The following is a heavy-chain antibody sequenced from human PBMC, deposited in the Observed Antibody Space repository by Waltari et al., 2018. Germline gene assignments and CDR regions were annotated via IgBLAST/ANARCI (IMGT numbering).Heavy chain of an antibody. CDR3: ARHNAQAVAGSFDY. D-gene: IGHD6-19*01. CDR2: IFPGDSAT. CDR1: GYSFTSYW. Sequence: EVQLVQSGAEVKKPGESLKISCKGSGYSFTSYWIGGVLQMPGKGLEWMGIIFPGDSATSYSPSFQGQVTISADKSISTAYLQWSSLKASDTAMYYCARHNAQAVAGSFDYWGQGTLVTVSS. J-gene: IGHJ4*02. V-gene: IGHV5-51*01.